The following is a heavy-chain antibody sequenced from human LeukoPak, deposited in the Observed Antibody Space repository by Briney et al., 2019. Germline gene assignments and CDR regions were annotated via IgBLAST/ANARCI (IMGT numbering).Heavy chain of an antibody. CDR1: GFTFSSYG. Sequence: GGSLRLSCAASGFTFSSYGMHWVRQAPGKGLEWVAVISYDGSNKYYADSVKGRFTISRDNSKNTLYLQMNSLRAEDTAVYYCARDYYGSGSSYSLRYWGQGTLVTVSS. J-gene: IGHJ4*02. CDR3: ARDYYGSGSSYSLRY. D-gene: IGHD3-10*01. V-gene: IGHV3-30*03. CDR2: ISYDGSNK.